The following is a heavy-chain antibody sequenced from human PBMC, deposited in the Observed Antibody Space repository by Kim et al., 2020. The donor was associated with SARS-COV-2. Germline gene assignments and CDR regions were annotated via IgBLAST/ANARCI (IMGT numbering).Heavy chain of an antibody. CDR1: GYTFTTYP. CDR3: ARDSSGWCDF. J-gene: IGHJ4*02. CDR2: INAGNGDT. Sequence: ASVKVSCKTSGYTFTTYPMHWVRQAPGQRLEWMGWINAGNGDTKYSQKFQDRLTITRDTSASTAYMELSSLRSEDTAVYYCARDSSGWCDFWGQGILVTVSS. D-gene: IGHD6-19*01. V-gene: IGHV1-3*01.